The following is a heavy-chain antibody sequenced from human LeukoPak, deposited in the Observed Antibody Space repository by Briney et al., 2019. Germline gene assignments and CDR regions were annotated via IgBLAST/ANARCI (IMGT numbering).Heavy chain of an antibody. Sequence: GGSLRLSCAASGFTFSSYAMHWVRQAPGKGLEWVAVISYDGSNKYYADSVKGRFTISRDNSKNTLYLQMNSLRAEDTAVYYCAKDSGDYDFWSGYQVLGYWGQGTLVTVSS. CDR1: GFTFSSYA. CDR2: ISYDGSNK. D-gene: IGHD3-3*01. V-gene: IGHV3-30-3*01. CDR3: AKDSGDYDFWSGYQVLGY. J-gene: IGHJ4*02.